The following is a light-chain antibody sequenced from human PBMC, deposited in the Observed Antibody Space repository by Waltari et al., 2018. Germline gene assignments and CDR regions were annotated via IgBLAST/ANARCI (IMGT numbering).Light chain of an antibody. CDR3: YAYASDIHFGV. J-gene: IGLJ1*01. Sequence: QSALTQPASVSGSPGQSITISCTGSGSDIGTYNLVSWYQHHPGKAPNLMIYEGTKRPSGSSDRFSASKSGNTAALTISGLQAEEGADYYCYAYASDIHFGVFGSWTRVPVL. CDR1: GSDIGTYNL. CDR2: EGT. V-gene: IGLV2-23*03.